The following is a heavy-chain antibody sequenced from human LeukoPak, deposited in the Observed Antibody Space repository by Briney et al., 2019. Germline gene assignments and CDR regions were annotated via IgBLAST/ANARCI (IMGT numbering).Heavy chain of an antibody. CDR2: IDPSDSYT. CDR3: ARLTGSIAAAADY. CDR1: GYRFTSYW. D-gene: IGHD6-13*01. J-gene: IGHJ4*02. V-gene: IGHV5-10-1*01. Sequence: GESLKISCKGSGYRFTSYWISWVRQMPGKGLEWMGRIDPSDSYTNYSPSFQGHVTISADKSISTAYLQWSSLKASDTAMYYCARLTGSIAAAADYWGQGTLVTVS.